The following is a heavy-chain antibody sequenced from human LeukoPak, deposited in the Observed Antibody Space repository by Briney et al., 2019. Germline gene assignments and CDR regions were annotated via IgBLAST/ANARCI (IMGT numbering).Heavy chain of an antibody. Sequence: SETLSLTCAVYGGSFSGYYWSWICQPPGKGLEWIGEINHSGSNDYNPSLKSRVTISVDTSKNQFSLKLSSVTAADAAVYYCARGPQFYSSSWSEFYHCYVMDVWGQGTTVTVSS. D-gene: IGHD6-13*01. CDR3: ARGPQFYSSSWSEFYHCYVMDV. V-gene: IGHV4-34*01. CDR2: INHSGSN. CDR1: GGSFSGYY. J-gene: IGHJ6*02.